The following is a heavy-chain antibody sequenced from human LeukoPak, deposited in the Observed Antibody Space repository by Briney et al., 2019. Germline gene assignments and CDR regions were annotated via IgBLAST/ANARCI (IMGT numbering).Heavy chain of an antibody. CDR1: GFTFSSYA. Sequence: GGSLRLSCAASGFTFSSYAMHWVRQAPGRGLEWVSVIYSDGSTYYADSVKGRFTISRDISTNTLYLQLNSLRTEDTAVYYCARLHSRSSHTSFDYWGQGTLVTVSS. D-gene: IGHD6-6*01. V-gene: IGHV3-66*01. CDR2: IYSDGST. CDR3: ARLHSRSSHTSFDY. J-gene: IGHJ4*02.